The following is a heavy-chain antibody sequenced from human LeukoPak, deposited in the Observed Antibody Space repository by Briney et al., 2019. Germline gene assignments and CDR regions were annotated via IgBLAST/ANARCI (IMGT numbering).Heavy chain of an antibody. CDR1: GFTFDDYA. V-gene: IGHV3-9*01. D-gene: IGHD7-27*01. J-gene: IGHJ4*02. Sequence: GRSLRLSCAASGFTFDDYAMHWVRQAPGKGLEWVSGISWSSGSIGYADSVKGRFTISRDNAKNSLYLQMNSLRAEDTALYYCAKDFSAKTGDLFDYWGQGTLVTVSS. CDR3: AKDFSAKTGDLFDY. CDR2: ISWSSGSI.